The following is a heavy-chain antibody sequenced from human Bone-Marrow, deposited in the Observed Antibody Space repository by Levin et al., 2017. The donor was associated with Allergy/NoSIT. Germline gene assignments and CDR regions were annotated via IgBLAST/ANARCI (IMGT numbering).Heavy chain of an antibody. V-gene: IGHV1-69*02. J-gene: IGHJ4*02. D-gene: IGHD6-13*01. CDR2: IIPILGIA. CDR3: ASHPPSHSSSWYYFDY. CDR1: GGTFSSYT. Sequence: SVKVSCKASGGTFSSYTISWVRQAPGQGLEWMGRIIPILGIANYAQKFQGRVTITADKSTSTAYMELSSLRSEDTAVYYCASHPPSHSSSWYYFDYWGQGTLVTVSS.